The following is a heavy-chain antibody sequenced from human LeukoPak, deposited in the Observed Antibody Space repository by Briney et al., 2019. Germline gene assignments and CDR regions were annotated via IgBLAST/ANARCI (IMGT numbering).Heavy chain of an antibody. CDR1: GYTFTSYN. CDR3: ARGPRYCSGGSCSMKGYFDY. V-gene: IGHV1-46*01. Sequence: GASVKVSCKASGYTFTSYNMHWVRQVPGQGLEWMGIITPSGGSTSYAQKFQGRVTMTRDTSTSTVYMELSSLRSEDTAVYYCARGPRYCSGGSCSMKGYFDYWGQGTLVTGSS. D-gene: IGHD2-15*01. CDR2: ITPSGGST. J-gene: IGHJ4*02.